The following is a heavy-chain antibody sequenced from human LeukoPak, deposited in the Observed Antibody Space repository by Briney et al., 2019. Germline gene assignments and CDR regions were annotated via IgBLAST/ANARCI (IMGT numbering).Heavy chain of an antibody. D-gene: IGHD3-10*01. CDR2: ISWNSGSI. J-gene: IGHJ3*02. CDR3: AKVMVRGAGDAFDI. V-gene: IGHV3-9*01. CDR1: GFTFDDYA. Sequence: PGRSLRLSCAASGFTFDDYAMHWVRQAPGKGLEWVSGISWNSGSIGYADSVKGRFTISRDNAKNSLYLQMNSLRAEDTAVYYCAKVMVRGAGDAFDIWGQGTMVTVSS.